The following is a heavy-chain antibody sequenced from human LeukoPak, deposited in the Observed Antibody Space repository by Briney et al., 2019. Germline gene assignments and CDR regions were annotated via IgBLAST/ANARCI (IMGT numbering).Heavy chain of an antibody. Sequence: SQTLSLTCTVSGGSISSGGYYWSWIRQHPGKGLEWIGYIYYSGSTYYNPSLKSRVTISVDTSKNQFSLKLSSVTAADTAVYYCARTEAFCSDTSCSNWFDPWGQGTLVTVSS. CDR2: IYYSGST. J-gene: IGHJ5*02. CDR3: ARTEAFCSDTSCSNWFDP. V-gene: IGHV4-31*03. CDR1: GGSISSGGYY. D-gene: IGHD2-2*01.